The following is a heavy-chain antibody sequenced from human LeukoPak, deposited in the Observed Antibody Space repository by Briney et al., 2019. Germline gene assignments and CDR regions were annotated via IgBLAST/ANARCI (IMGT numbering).Heavy chain of an antibody. J-gene: IGHJ4*02. Sequence: GASVKVSCKASGGTFSSYAISWVRQAPGQGLEWMGRIIPIFGTANYAQKFQGRVTITTDESTSTAHMELSSLRSEDTAVYYCASAYYYDSSGYYYGYWGRGTLVTVSS. CDR1: GGTFSSYA. CDR2: IIPIFGTA. D-gene: IGHD3-22*01. V-gene: IGHV1-69*05. CDR3: ASAYYYDSSGYYYGY.